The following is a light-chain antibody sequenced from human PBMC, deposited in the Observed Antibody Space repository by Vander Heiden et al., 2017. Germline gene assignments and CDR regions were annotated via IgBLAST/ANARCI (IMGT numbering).Light chain of an antibody. CDR1: SGSVSTTYY. CDR3: VLYMGSGIWV. J-gene: IGLJ3*02. CDR2: STN. Sequence: QTVVTKEPSFSVSPGGTVTLTCGFSSGSVSTTYYPSWYQQTPGQAPRTLIYSTNTRSSGVPDRFSGSIVGNKAALTITGAQADDESDYYCVLYMGSGIWVFGGGTKLTVL. V-gene: IGLV8-61*01.